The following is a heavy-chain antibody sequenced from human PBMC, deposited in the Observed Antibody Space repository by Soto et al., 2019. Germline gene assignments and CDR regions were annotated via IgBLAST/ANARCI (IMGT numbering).Heavy chain of an antibody. Sequence: ASVKVSCKASGYTFTSYHITWVRQAPGQGLEWMGWISAYNGNTNYAQKLQDRVTMTTDTSTSTAYMELRRLRSADTAVYYCARVFFVVVVAATRRMVFDIWGQGTMVTVSS. V-gene: IGHV1-18*01. CDR3: ARVFFVVVVAATRRMVFDI. CDR2: ISAYNGNT. J-gene: IGHJ3*02. CDR1: GYTFTSYH. D-gene: IGHD2-15*01.